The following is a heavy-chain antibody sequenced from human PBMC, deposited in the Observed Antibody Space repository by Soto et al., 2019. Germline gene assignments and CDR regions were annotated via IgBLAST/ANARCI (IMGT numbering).Heavy chain of an antibody. CDR3: AKENEKQWLVLGGMDV. D-gene: IGHD6-19*01. CDR2: ISYDGSNK. CDR1: GFTFSSYG. Sequence: QVQLVESGGGVVQPGRSLRLSCAASGFTFSSYGMHWVRQAPGKGLEWVAVISYDGSNKYYADSVKGRFTISRDNSKNTLYLQMNSLRAEDTAVYYCAKENEKQWLVLGGMDVWGQGTTVTVSS. J-gene: IGHJ6*02. V-gene: IGHV3-30*18.